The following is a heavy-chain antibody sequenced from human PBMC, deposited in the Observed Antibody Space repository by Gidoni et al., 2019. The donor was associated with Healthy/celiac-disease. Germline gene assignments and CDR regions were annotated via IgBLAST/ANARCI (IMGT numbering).Heavy chain of an antibody. V-gene: IGHV3-11*05. CDR2: ISSSSSYT. D-gene: IGHD3-3*01. Sequence: QVQLVESGGGLVKPGGSLRLSCAVSGFTFSDYYMSWIRQAPGKGLGWVSYISSSSSYTNYADSVKGRFTISRDNAKNSLYLQMNSLRAEDTAVYYCARDIRTSMDVWGQGTTVTVSS. CDR3: ARDIRTSMDV. CDR1: GFTFSDYY. J-gene: IGHJ6*02.